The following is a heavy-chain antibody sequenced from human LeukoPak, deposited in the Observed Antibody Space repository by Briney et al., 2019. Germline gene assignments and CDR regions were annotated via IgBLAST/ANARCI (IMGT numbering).Heavy chain of an antibody. CDR2: INPNTSDT. CDR1: GYTFTGYY. D-gene: IGHD2-21*01. J-gene: IGHJ4*02. CDR3: AVAPGDY. Sequence: GASVKVSCKASGYTFTGYYMHWVRQAPGQGLEWMGWINPNTSDTHYAQKFQGRVTLTRDTSITTVYMELSRLTSDDTAIFYCAVAPGDYWGQGTLVTVSS. V-gene: IGHV1-2*02.